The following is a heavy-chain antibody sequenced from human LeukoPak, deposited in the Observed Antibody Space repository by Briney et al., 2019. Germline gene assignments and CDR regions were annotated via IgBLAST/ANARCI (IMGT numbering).Heavy chain of an antibody. CDR2: ISYSGST. Sequence: TPSETLSLTCTVSGGSISSYYWSWIRQPPGKGLEWIGYISYSGSTNYNPSLKSRVSISVDTSKNQFSLKLSSVTAADTAVYYCARTYSSGWYPIYYYYMDVWGKGTTVTVSS. V-gene: IGHV4-59*01. D-gene: IGHD6-19*01. CDR3: ARTYSSGWYPIYYYYMDV. CDR1: GGSISSYY. J-gene: IGHJ6*03.